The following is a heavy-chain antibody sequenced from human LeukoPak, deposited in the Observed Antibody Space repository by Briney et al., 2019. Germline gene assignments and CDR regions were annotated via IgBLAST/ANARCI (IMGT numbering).Heavy chain of an antibody. CDR1: GLNFNDND. CDR3: VKDLGRYRNNCFDY. Sequence: GGSLRLSCAASGLNFNDNDMDWVRQAPGKGLEWVAVIWDDGSNKYYAESVKGRFTISRDISKNMLYLQMNSLRAEDTAVYYCVKDLGRYRNNCFDYWGQGTLVTVSS. J-gene: IGHJ4*02. CDR2: IWDDGSNK. V-gene: IGHV3-33*06. D-gene: IGHD1-26*01.